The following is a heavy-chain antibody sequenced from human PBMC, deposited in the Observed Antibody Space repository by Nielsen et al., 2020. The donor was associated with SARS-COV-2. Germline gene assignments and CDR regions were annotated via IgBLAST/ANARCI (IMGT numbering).Heavy chain of an antibody. D-gene: IGHD6-13*01. Sequence: SLKISCAASGFTFDDYAMHWVRQAPGKGLEWVSGISWNSGSIAYADSVEGRFTISRDNAKSSLYLQMNSLRAEDTALYFCAKDITPLVAVTGTGYFDYWGQGTLVTVSS. J-gene: IGHJ4*02. CDR1: GFTFDDYA. CDR3: AKDITPLVAVTGTGYFDY. V-gene: IGHV3-9*01. CDR2: ISWNSGSI.